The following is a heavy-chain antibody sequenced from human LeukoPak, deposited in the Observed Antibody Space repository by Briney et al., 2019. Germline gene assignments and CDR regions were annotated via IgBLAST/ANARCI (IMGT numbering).Heavy chain of an antibody. CDR2: IYYSGST. V-gene: IGHV4-59*01. CDR3: ARENGYSIIDY. D-gene: IGHD5-24*01. Sequence: SETLSLTCTVSGGSISSYYWSWIRQPPGKGLEWIGYIYYSGSTNYNPSLKSRVTISVDTSKNQFSLKLRSVTAADTAVYYCARENGYSIIDYWGQGTLVTVSS. CDR1: GGSISSYY. J-gene: IGHJ4*02.